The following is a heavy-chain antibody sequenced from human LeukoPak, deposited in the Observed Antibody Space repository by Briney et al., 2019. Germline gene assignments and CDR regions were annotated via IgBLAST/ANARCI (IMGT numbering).Heavy chain of an antibody. D-gene: IGHD2-2*02. CDR3: ARRLGGYTRALDYYYYGMDV. Sequence: SVKVSCKASGGTFSSYTISWVRQAPGQGLEWMGRIIPILGIANYAQKFQGRVTITADKSTSTAYMELSSLRSEDTAVYYCARRLGGYTRALDYYYYGMDVWGQGTTVTVSS. CDR2: IIPILGIA. J-gene: IGHJ6*02. V-gene: IGHV1-69*02. CDR1: GGTFSSYT.